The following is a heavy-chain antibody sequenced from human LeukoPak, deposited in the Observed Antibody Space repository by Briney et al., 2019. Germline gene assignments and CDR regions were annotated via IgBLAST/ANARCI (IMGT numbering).Heavy chain of an antibody. CDR2: ISYDGSNK. V-gene: IGHV3-30*18. J-gene: IGHJ4*02. CDR1: GFTFSSYG. CDR3: AKDPSN. Sequence: RGSLRLSCAASGFTFSSYGMHWVRQAPGKGLEWVAVISYDGSNKYYADSVKGRFTISRDNSKNTLYLQMNSLRAEDTAVYYCAKDPSNWGQGTLVTVSS.